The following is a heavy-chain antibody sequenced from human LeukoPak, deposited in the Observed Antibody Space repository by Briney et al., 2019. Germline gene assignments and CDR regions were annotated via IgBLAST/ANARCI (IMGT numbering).Heavy chain of an antibody. CDR3: ARRGGLSSGRSFDH. D-gene: IGHD3-16*01. V-gene: IGHV3-21*01. CDR1: GFDFNYYD. J-gene: IGHJ4*02. Sequence: PGGSLRLSCVGSGFDFNYYDINWVRQAPGKGLERVSSISSSSSYIYSAESTKGRFTISRDNANGSVFLQMSSLRPEDTAVYYCARRGGLSSGRSFDHWGQGTLVTVSS. CDR2: ISSSSSYI.